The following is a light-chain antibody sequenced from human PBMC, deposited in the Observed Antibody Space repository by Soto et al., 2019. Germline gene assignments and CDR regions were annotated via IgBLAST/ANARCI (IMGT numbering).Light chain of an antibody. V-gene: IGKV3-20*01. Sequence: EIVLTQSPGTLSLSPGERATLSCRASQSVSSSYLGWYQQKPGQAPRLLIYGASSRATGIPGRFSDSGSGTDFTLTISRLEPEDFAVYYCQQYGSSPWTFGQGTKVDIK. CDR2: GAS. J-gene: IGKJ1*01. CDR1: QSVSSSY. CDR3: QQYGSSPWT.